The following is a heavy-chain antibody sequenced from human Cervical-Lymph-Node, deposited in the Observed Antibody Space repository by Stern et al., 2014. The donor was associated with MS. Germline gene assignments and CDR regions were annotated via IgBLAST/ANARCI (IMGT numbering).Heavy chain of an antibody. CDR1: GFTFSSYG. CDR2: ISYDGNHK. D-gene: IGHD2-8*01. V-gene: IGHV3-30*03. Sequence: AQLVESGGAVVPPGRSLRLSCAASGFTFSSYGMHWVRQAPGKGLEWVTVISYDGNHKYYAASVKGRFTISRDNSKNTLHLQMNSVTPDDTAIYYCARDYEDTSMLFDHWGQGTLVTVSS. CDR3: ARDYEDTSMLFDH. J-gene: IGHJ4*02.